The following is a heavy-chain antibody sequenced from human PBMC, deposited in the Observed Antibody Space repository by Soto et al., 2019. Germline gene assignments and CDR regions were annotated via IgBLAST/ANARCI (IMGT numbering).Heavy chain of an antibody. CDR2: IYYSGST. J-gene: IGHJ3*02. D-gene: IGHD4-17*01. Sequence: QVQLQESGPGLVKPSETLSLTCTVSGGSISSYYWSWIRQPPGKGLEWIGYIYYSGSTNYNPPLKSRVTISVDTSKNQFSLKLSSVTAADTAVYYCARPSVTTRAFDIWGQGTMVTVSS. CDR1: GGSISSYY. V-gene: IGHV4-59*08. CDR3: ARPSVTTRAFDI.